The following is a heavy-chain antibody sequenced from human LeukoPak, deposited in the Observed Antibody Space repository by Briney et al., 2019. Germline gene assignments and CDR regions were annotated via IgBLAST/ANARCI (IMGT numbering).Heavy chain of an antibody. CDR2: IIPIFGTA. V-gene: IGHV1-69*05. J-gene: IGHJ3*02. CDR3: ARGGLGRGAFDI. Sequence: SVKVSCKASGYTFTGYYMHWVRQAPGQGLEWMGGIIPIFGTANYAQKFQGRVTITTDESTSTAYMELSSLRSEDAAVYYCARGGLGRGAFDIWGQGTMVTVPS. CDR1: GYTFTGYY. D-gene: IGHD3-16*01.